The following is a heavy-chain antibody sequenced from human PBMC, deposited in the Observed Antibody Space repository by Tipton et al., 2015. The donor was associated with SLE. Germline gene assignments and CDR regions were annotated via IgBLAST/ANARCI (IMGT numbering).Heavy chain of an antibody. CDR3: ARGVRGLSDY. CDR2: IYYSGST. Sequence: TLSLTCTVSGGSISSSSYYWGWIRQPPGKGLEWIGSIYYSGSTYYNPSLKSRVTISVDTSKNQFSLKLSSVTAADTAVYYCARGVRGLSDYWGQGTLVTVSS. V-gene: IGHV4-39*07. CDR1: GGSISSSSYY. J-gene: IGHJ4*02. D-gene: IGHD3-10*01.